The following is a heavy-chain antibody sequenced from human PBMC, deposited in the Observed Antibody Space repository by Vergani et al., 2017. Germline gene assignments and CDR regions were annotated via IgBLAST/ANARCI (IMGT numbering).Heavy chain of an antibody. V-gene: IGHV3-23*01. J-gene: IGHJ6*03. CDR3: ARQITMVRGVIAYYMDV. Sequence: EVHLLESGGGLIQPGGSLRISCAASGFTFDNYAMTWVRQAPGKGLQWVSGISGSGSSKFYEDSLKGRVTISRDNSKNTLFLEMNSLRAEDTAVYYCARQITMVRGVIAYYMDVWGKGTTVTVSS. CDR2: ISGSGSSK. D-gene: IGHD3-10*01. CDR1: GFTFDNYA.